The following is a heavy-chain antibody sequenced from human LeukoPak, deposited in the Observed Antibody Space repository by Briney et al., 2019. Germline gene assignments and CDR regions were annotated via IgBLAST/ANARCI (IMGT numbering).Heavy chain of an antibody. V-gene: IGHV4-34*01. CDR1: GGSFSGYY. D-gene: IGHD3-10*01. Sequence: SETLSLTCAVYGGSFSGYYWSWIRQPPGKGLEWIGEINHSGSTSYNPSLKSRVTISVDTSKNQFSLKLSSVTAADTAVYYCARRTVRGVIINGDDAFDIWGQGTMVTVSS. CDR2: INHSGST. CDR3: ARRTVRGVIINGDDAFDI. J-gene: IGHJ3*02.